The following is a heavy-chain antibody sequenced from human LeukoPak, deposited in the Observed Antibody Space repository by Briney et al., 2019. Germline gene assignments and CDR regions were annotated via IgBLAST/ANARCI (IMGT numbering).Heavy chain of an antibody. Sequence: SETLSLTCTVSGGSISSSSYYWGWIRQPPGKGLEWIGSIYYSGSTYYNPSLKSRVTISVDTFKNQFSLKLSSVTAADTAVYYCVAEARGGIAAWFDPWGQGTLVTVSS. CDR3: VAEARGGIAAWFDP. D-gene: IGHD6-6*01. CDR1: GGSISSSSYY. V-gene: IGHV4-39*01. J-gene: IGHJ5*02. CDR2: IYYSGST.